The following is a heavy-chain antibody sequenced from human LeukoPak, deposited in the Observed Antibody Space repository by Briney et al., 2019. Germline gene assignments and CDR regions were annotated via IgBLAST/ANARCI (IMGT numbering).Heavy chain of an antibody. V-gene: IGHV4-39*07. J-gene: IGHJ4*02. CDR3: ARVLLDYFDSNGYPDY. CDR2: IYYTGST. Sequence: ASETLSLTCTVSGGSISSSSYYWGWIRQPPGKGLEWIGSIYYTGSTYYNPSLKSRVTMSVDTSTNQFSLKLSSVTAADTAVYYCARVLLDYFDSNGYPDYWGQGTLVTVSS. D-gene: IGHD3-22*01. CDR1: GGSISSSSYY.